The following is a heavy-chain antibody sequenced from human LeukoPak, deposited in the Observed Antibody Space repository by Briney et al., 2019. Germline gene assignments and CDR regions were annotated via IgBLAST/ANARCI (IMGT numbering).Heavy chain of an antibody. Sequence: GGSLRLSCAASGLPLITYGMHWVRQAPGKGLEWVAFISYDGSTQYYADSVKGRFTISRDNSKNTLYLQMNSLRSEDTAVYYCAKDGDDCIDYWGQGTLVPVSS. CDR1: GLPLITYG. V-gene: IGHV3-30*19. J-gene: IGHJ4*02. CDR3: AKDGDDCIDY. D-gene: IGHD3-22*01. CDR2: ISYDGSTQ.